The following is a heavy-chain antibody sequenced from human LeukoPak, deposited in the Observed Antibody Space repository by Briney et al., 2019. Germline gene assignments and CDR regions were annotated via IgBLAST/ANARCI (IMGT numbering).Heavy chain of an antibody. J-gene: IGHJ4*02. CDR1: GFTFSNYP. CDR2: IGARNGAT. V-gene: IGHV3-23*01. CDR3: AKVDRRELAPYYFDY. D-gene: IGHD3-3*02. Sequence: GGSLRLSCEASGFTFSNYPMSWVRQSPGKGLEWVSSIGARNGATFFADSVKGRFTISRDNSKNTLYLQMNSLRAEDTAVYYCAKVDRRELAPYYFDYWGQGTLVTVSS.